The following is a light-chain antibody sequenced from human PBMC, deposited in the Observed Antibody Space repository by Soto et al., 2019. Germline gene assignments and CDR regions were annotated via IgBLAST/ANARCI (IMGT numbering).Light chain of an antibody. CDR1: QSVSSN. CDR3: QQYNNWPIT. V-gene: IGKV3-15*01. Sequence: DIVMTQSPATLSASPGERATLSCRASQSVSSNLAWYQQKPGQAPRLLLYGASTMATGIPSRFSGSGSWTEFTLTISSLQSEDVAVYYCQQYNNWPITFGQGTRLEIK. J-gene: IGKJ5*01. CDR2: GAS.